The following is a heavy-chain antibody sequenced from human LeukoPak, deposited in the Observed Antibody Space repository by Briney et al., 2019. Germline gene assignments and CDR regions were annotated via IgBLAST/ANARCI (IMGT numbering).Heavy chain of an antibody. CDR2: IGTAGDT. J-gene: IGHJ4*02. CDR1: GFTFSSYD. D-gene: IGHD3-22*01. Sequence: GGSLRLSCAASGFTFSSYDMHWVCQATGKGLEWVSAIGTAGDTYYPGSVKGRFTISRENAKNSLYLQMNSLRAGDTAVYYCARRDSSGYLAFDYWGQGTLVTVSP. CDR3: ARRDSSGYLAFDY. V-gene: IGHV3-13*01.